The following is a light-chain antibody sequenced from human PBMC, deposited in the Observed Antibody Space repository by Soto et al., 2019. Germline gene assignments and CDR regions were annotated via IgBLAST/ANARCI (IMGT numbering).Light chain of an antibody. CDR2: DAS. V-gene: IGKV3D-20*01. CDR1: QSVSNNY. J-gene: IGKJ1*01. CDR3: QQYGGSPRT. Sequence: EIVLTQSPATLSLSPGERATLSCGASQSVSNNYLAWYQQKPGLAPRLVIYDASTRATGTPDRFSGSGSGTDFTLTIIRLEPADFAVYYCQQYGGSPRTLGQGTKVEIK.